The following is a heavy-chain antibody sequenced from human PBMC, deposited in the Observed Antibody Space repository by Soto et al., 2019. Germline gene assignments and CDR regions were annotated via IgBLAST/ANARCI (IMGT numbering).Heavy chain of an antibody. CDR2: ISKSGYT. CDR1: GRAISYVTNNY. J-gene: IGHJ6*02. V-gene: IGHV4-59*08. Sequence: DTLSLTCTVTGRAISYVTNNYFIGFRLPPGKGLEWIGYISKSGYTSYNPSLKSRVMLSVDTSKNQCSLELTSVIAADAAVYYCTTQGFGVLHGLVDVWGQGTTVT. D-gene: IGHD3-10*01. CDR3: TTQGFGVLHGLVDV.